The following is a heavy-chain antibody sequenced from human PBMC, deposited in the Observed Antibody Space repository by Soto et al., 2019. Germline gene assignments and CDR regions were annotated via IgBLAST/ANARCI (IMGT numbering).Heavy chain of an antibody. CDR2: ISYDSTKT. V-gene: IGHV3-30*03. Sequence: GGSLRLSCAASGVTFNSYGMPWVRQGPGKGLEWVAFISYDSTKTYYADSVKGRFTISRDNSNSPLYVQMSSLTGEDTAVYYCARTRSAGSDFHYYSLDVWGQGTTVTVSS. CDR3: ARTRSAGSDFHYYSLDV. D-gene: IGHD1-26*01. CDR1: GVTFNSYG. J-gene: IGHJ6*02.